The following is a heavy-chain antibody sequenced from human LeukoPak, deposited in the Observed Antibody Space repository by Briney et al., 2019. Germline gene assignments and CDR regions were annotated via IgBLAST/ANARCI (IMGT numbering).Heavy chain of an antibody. CDR2: IYYSGST. J-gene: IGHJ4*02. V-gene: IGHV4-30-4*08. D-gene: IGHD5-18*01. Sequence: SQTLSLTCTVSGGSISSGDYYWSWIRQPPGTGLEWIGYIYYSGSTYYNPSLKSRVTISVGTSKNQFSLKLSSVTAADTAVYYCASYYGYSYGSFDYWGQGTLVTVSS. CDR3: ASYYGYSYGSFDY. CDR1: GGSISSGDYY.